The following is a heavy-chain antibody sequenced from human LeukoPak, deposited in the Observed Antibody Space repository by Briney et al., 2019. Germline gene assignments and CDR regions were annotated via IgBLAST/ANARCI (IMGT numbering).Heavy chain of an antibody. Sequence: PGRSLRLSCAASGFTFSSYSMNWVRQAPGKGLEWVSSISSSSSYIYYADSVKGRFTISRDNAKNSLYLQMNSLRAEDTAVYYCARVRSSEPQLVKLFVDVVFVPSYGMDVWGQGTTVTVSS. CDR2: ISSSSSYI. D-gene: IGHD6-13*01. J-gene: IGHJ6*02. V-gene: IGHV3-21*01. CDR3: ARVRSSEPQLVKLFVDVVFVPSYGMDV. CDR1: GFTFSSYS.